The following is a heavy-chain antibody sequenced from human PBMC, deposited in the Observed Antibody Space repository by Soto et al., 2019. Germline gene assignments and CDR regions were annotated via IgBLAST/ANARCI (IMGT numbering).Heavy chain of an antibody. CDR1: GYTFTSYG. J-gene: IGHJ4*02. V-gene: IGHV1-18*01. CDR3: ARVYCSSTSCYAFFDY. CDR2: ISAYNGNT. D-gene: IGHD2-2*01. Sequence: ASVKVSCKASGYTFTSYGISWVRQAPGKGLEWMGWISAYNGNTNYAQKLQGRVTMTTDTSTSTAYMELRSLRSDDTAVYYCARVYCSSTSCYAFFDYWGQGTLVTVSS.